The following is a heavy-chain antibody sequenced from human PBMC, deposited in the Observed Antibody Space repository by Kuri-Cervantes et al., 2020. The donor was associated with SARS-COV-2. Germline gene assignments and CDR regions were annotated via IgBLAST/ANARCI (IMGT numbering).Heavy chain of an antibody. CDR2: ISSTSSYI. CDR3: ARDCSSPYKYYYYYYMDV. D-gene: IGHD6-13*01. Sequence: GGSLRLSCAASGFTFSSYSMNWVRQAPGKGLEWVSSISSTSSYIYYADSVKGRFTISRDNAKNSLYLQMNSLRAEDTAVYYCARDCSSPYKYYYYYYMDVWGKETTVTDSS. J-gene: IGHJ6*03. V-gene: IGHV3-21*01. CDR1: GFTFSSYS.